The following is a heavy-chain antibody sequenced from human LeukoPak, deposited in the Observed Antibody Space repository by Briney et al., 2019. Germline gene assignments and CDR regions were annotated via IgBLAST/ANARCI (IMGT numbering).Heavy chain of an antibody. J-gene: IGHJ4*02. CDR2: IYSGGST. V-gene: IGHV3-66*01. CDR1: GFTVSSNY. CDR3: AISGYSSGWYTDY. Sequence: PGGSLRLSCAASGFTVSSNYMSWVRQAPGKGLEWVSVIYSGGSTYYADPVKGRFTISRDNSKNTLYLQMNSLRAEDTAVYYCAISGYSSGWYTDYWGQGTLVTVSS. D-gene: IGHD6-19*01.